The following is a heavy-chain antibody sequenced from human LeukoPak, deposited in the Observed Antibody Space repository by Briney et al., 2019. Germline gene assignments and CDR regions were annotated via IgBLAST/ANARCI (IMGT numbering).Heavy chain of an antibody. Sequence: PSETLSLTCTVSGGSISSSIYHWGWIRQPPGKGLEYIGTFYYSWSTYYNPSLKSRLTISVDTSRNQFSLKVSSVTAADTAVYYCARHEWNLLSYYFDYWGQGTLVTVSS. CDR1: GGSISSSIYH. J-gene: IGHJ4*02. CDR3: ARHEWNLLSYYFDY. CDR2: FYYSWST. D-gene: IGHD2/OR15-2a*01. V-gene: IGHV4-39*01.